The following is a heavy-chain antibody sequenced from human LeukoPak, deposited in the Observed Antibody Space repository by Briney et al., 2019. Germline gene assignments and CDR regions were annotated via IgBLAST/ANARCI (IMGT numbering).Heavy chain of an antibody. Sequence: GGSLRLSCAASGFTFNSYDMHWVRQAPGKGLEWVGRIKSKTDSGTTDYAAPVKGRFTISRDDSKNTLYLQMNSLKTEDTAVYYCTSLAMIRGVIPFDYWGQGTLVTVSS. J-gene: IGHJ4*02. V-gene: IGHV3-15*01. CDR1: GFTFNSYD. CDR2: IKSKTDSGTT. D-gene: IGHD3-10*01. CDR3: TSLAMIRGVIPFDY.